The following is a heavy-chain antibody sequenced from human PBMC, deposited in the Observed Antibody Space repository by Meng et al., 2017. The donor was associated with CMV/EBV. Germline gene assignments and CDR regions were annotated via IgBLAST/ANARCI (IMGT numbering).Heavy chain of an antibody. CDR2: IYYSGST. CDR3: ARDRSGGYYYY. Sequence: SETLSLTCTVSGGSISSYYWSWIRQPPGKGLEWIGYIYYSGSTNYNPSLKSRVTISVDTSKNQFSLKLSSVTAADTAVYSCARDRSGGYYYYWGQGTLVTVSS. CDR1: GGSISSYY. J-gene: IGHJ4*02. V-gene: IGHV4-59*01. D-gene: IGHD3-22*01.